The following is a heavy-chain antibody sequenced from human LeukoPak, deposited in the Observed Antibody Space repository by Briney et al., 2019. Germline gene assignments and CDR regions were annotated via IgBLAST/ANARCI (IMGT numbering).Heavy chain of an antibody. V-gene: IGHV1-69*13. J-gene: IGHJ6*03. CDR2: IIPIFGTA. CDR3: AREEEYYYYMDV. CDR1: GGTFSSYA. Sequence: SVKVSCKASGGTFSSYAISWVRQAPGQGLEWMGGIIPIFGTANYAQKFQGRVTITADESTSTAYMELSSLRSDDTAVYYCAREEEYYYYMDVWGKGTTVTVSS.